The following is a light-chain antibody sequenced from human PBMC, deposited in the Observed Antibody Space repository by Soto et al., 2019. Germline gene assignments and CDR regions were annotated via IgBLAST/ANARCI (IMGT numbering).Light chain of an antibody. CDR2: GAS. Sequence: DIPMTQSPSSLSASVGDRVTITCRASQSISSFLNWYQQKPGKAPNLLIYGASNLQSGVPSRFSGSGSGTDFTLTIRSLQSEDFATYYCQHSSSSLFTFGPGTKVHLK. J-gene: IGKJ3*01. V-gene: IGKV1-39*01. CDR3: QHSSSSLFT. CDR1: QSISSF.